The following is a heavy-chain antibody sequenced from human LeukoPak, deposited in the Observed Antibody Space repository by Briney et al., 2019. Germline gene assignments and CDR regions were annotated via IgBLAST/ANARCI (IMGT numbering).Heavy chain of an antibody. CDR3: ARKASIRGGFH. V-gene: IGHV4-34*01. CDR2: INHSGST. Sequence: SETLSLTCAVYDGSFSGYYWSWLRQPPGKGLEWIGEINHSGSTNYNPSLKSRITISVDTSKNQFSLKLISVTAADTAVYYCARKASIRGGFHWGQGTLVTVSS. CDR1: DGSFSGYY. D-gene: IGHD2-2*01. J-gene: IGHJ4*02.